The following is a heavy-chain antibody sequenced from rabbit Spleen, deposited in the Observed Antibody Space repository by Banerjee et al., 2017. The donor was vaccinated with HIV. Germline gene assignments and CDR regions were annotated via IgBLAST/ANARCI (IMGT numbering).Heavy chain of an antibody. CDR3: ARDSGSSFSSYGMDL. CDR1: GVSFSGNYY. Sequence: QSLEESGGDLVKPGASLTLTCTASGVSFSGNYYMCWVRQAPGKGLEWIACIDTGSSGFTYFASWAKGRFTISKTSSTTVTLQMTSLTAADTATYFGARDSGSSFSSYGMDLWGPGTLVTVS. CDR2: IDTGSSGFT. V-gene: IGHV1S40*01. J-gene: IGHJ6*01. D-gene: IGHD8-1*01.